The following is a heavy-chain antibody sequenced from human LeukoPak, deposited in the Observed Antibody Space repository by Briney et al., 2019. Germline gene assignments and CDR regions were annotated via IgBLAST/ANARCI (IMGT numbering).Heavy chain of an antibody. J-gene: IGHJ1*01. V-gene: IGHV3-74*01. D-gene: IGHD3-22*01. Sequence: GGSLRLSCAASGFTFSSYWMHWVRQAPGEGLVWVSRIKSDGKTNYADSVKGRFTISRDNAKNTVSLQMNSLRAEDTGVYYCARAPSEIGGYYPEYFRHWGQGTLVTVSS. CDR1: GFTFSSYW. CDR2: IKSDGKT. CDR3: ARAPSEIGGYYPEYFRH.